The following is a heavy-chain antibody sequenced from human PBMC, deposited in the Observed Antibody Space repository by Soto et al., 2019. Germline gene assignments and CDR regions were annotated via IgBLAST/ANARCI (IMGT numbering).Heavy chain of an antibody. V-gene: IGHV1-18*01. CDR2: ISAYNGNT. Sequence: GASVKVSCKASGYTFTSYGISWVRQAPGQGLEWMGWISAYNGNTNYAQKLQGRVTMTTDTSTSTAYMELRSLRSDDTAVYYCARLNYAWKCSYFDYWGQGTLVTVSS. J-gene: IGHJ4*02. CDR1: GYTFTSYG. D-gene: IGHD1-1*01. CDR3: ARLNYAWKCSYFDY.